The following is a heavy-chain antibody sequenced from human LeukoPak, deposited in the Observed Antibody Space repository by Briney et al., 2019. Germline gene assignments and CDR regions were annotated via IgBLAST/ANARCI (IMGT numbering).Heavy chain of an antibody. Sequence: GVSLRFSCAASGFTFSTYAMIWLRQAPGKGLEWVSAIRGSGDGTYYADSVKVRFTISRDNSKNTLYLQMNSLRAEDTAVYYCARRAGGYSHPYDYWGQGILVTVSS. D-gene: IGHD4-23*01. CDR3: ARRAGGYSHPYDY. V-gene: IGHV3-23*01. CDR1: GFTFSTYA. CDR2: IRGSGDGT. J-gene: IGHJ4*02.